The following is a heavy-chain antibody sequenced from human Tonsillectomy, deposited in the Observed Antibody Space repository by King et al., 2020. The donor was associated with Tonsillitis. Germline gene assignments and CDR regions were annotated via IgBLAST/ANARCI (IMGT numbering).Heavy chain of an antibody. V-gene: IGHV3-48*01. CDR3: ARDERGYSGYYYGIDY. Sequence: VQLVESGGGLVQPGGSLRLSCAASGFTFSSYSMNWVRQAPGKGLEWVSYISSSSSTIYYADSVKGRFTISRDNAKNSLYLQMNSLRAEDTAVYYCARDERGYSGYYYGIDYWGQGTLVTVSS. J-gene: IGHJ4*02. D-gene: IGHD5-12*01. CDR1: GFTFSSYS. CDR2: ISSSSSTI.